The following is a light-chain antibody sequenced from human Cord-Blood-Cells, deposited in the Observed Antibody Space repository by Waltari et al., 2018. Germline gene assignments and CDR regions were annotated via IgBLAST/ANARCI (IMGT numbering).Light chain of an antibody. CDR3: RQYGSSPFT. V-gene: IGKV3-20*01. Sequence: EIELTQSPATLPLSPGERATLPFRASQSVSSSHLSWFQQKPGQAPRLLMYGASRSATGFPDTFSCSGSSTDFTLTIIRLVPQDFAVYYCRQYGSSPFTFGPGTKVDIK. CDR2: GAS. J-gene: IGKJ3*01. CDR1: QSVSSSH.